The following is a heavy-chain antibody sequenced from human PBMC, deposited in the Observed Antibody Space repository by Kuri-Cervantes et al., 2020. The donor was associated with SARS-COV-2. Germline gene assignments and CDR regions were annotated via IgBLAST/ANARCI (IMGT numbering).Heavy chain of an antibody. CDR3: AKDAGLEQLDFYYYGMDF. D-gene: IGHD6-6*01. CDR1: GFTFSSYG. CDR2: ISYDGSNK. V-gene: IGHV3-30*18. Sequence: GGSLRLSCAASGFTFSSYGMHWVRQAPGKGLEWVAVISYDGSNKYYADSVKGRFTISRDNSKNTLYLQMNSLRAEDTAVYYCAKDAGLEQLDFYYYGMDFWGQGTTVTVSS. J-gene: IGHJ6*02.